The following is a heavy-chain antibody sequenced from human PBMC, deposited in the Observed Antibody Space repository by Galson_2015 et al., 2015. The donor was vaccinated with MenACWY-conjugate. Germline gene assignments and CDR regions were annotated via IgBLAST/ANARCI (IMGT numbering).Heavy chain of an antibody. Sequence: SLRLSCAASGVTFSTYSMNWVRQAPGKGLEWVSSIHSSSGYIYYADSLKGRFAISRDNARNSLYLQMNSLTAEDTAVYYCARTSAGYCSNTNCYVSIDYWGQGTLVTVSS. V-gene: IGHV3-21*01. CDR1: GVTFSTYS. J-gene: IGHJ4*02. D-gene: IGHD2-2*01. CDR2: IHSSSGYI. CDR3: ARTSAGYCSNTNCYVSIDY.